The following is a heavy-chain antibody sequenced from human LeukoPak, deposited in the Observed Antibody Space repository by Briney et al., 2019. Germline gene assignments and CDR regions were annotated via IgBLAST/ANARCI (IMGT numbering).Heavy chain of an antibody. V-gene: IGHV3-21*01. CDR2: ISSSSSYI. D-gene: IGHD6-13*01. J-gene: IGHJ4*02. Sequence: GGPLRLSCAASGFTFSSYSMNWVRQAPGKGLEWVSSISSSSSYIYYADSVKGRFTISRDNAKNSLYLQMNSLRAEDTAVYYCARAIYSSSWSFDYWGQGTLVTVSS. CDR1: GFTFSSYS. CDR3: ARAIYSSSWSFDY.